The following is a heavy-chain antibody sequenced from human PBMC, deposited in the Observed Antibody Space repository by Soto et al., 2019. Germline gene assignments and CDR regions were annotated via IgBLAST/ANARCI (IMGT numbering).Heavy chain of an antibody. Sequence: QVQLVQSGAEVKKPGSSVKVSCKASGGTFSTYRVSWVRQAPGQGLEWMGGIIPMFGSTKYAQTFQDRVTVTVQQSTSTVYMELSSLRSDDTAVYYCARSQGGEFQLLYAFDIWGQGTKVTVSS. J-gene: IGHJ3*02. CDR3: ARSQGGEFQLLYAFDI. D-gene: IGHD1-26*01. CDR2: IIPMFGST. CDR1: GGTFSTYR. V-gene: IGHV1-69*01.